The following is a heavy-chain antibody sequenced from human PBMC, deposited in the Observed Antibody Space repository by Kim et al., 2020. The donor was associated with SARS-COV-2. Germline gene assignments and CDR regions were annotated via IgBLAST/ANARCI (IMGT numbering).Heavy chain of an antibody. CDR2: IYTSGTT. V-gene: IGHV4-4*07. J-gene: IGHJ6*01. CDR1: GGSLSSYY. CDR3: ARVQWDVVVPSAFSAYYY. Sequence: SETLSLTCTVSGGSLSSYYWSWIRQPAGKGLEWIGRIYTSGTTNYNPSLKSRVTIALDTSKNQFSLSLTSVTAAATAVYYCARVQWDVVVPSAFSAYYY. D-gene: IGHD2-2*01.